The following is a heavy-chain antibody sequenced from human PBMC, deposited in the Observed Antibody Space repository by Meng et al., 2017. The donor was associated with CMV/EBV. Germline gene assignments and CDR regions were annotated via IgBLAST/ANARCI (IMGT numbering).Heavy chain of an antibody. Sequence: TLSLTCAGYGGSFSGYYWSWIRQPPGKGLEWIGEINHSGSTNYNPSLKSRVTISVDTSKNQFSLKLSSVTAADTAVYYCARGGPFDPWGQGTLVTVSS. CDR2: INHSGST. CDR3: ARGGPFDP. CDR1: GGSFSGYY. V-gene: IGHV4-34*01. J-gene: IGHJ5*02.